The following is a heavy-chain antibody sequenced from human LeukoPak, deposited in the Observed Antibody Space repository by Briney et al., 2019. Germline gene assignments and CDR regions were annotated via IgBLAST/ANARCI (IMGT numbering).Heavy chain of an antibody. Sequence: GGSLRLSCAASGFTFSCCAIHWVRQAPGRGLEWVAVISPDENTKFYADSVKGRFTVYRDNSKKTVWLQMNSLRAEDTAVYYCAKKGGSSGRYDYLDYWGQGTLVTVSS. J-gene: IGHJ4*02. CDR2: ISPDENTK. D-gene: IGHD6-19*01. CDR1: GFTFSCCA. CDR3: AKKGGSSGRYDYLDY. V-gene: IGHV3-30-3*02.